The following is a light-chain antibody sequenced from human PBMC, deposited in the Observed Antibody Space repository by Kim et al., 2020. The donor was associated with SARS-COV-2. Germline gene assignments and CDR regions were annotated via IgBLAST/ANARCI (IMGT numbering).Light chain of an antibody. Sequence: SASVGDRVTITCRASQSISSYLNWYQQKPAKAPKLLIYAASSLQSGVPSRFSGSGSGTDFTLTISSLQPEDFATYYCQQSYSTPLTFGGGTKLEI. J-gene: IGKJ4*01. CDR1: QSISSY. CDR2: AAS. CDR3: QQSYSTPLT. V-gene: IGKV1-39*01.